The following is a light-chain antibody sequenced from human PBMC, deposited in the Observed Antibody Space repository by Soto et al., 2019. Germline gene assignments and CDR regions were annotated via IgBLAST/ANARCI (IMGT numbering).Light chain of an antibody. Sequence: DIQMTQYASSLSASVGDRVPITCRASQSISSYLNWYQQKPGKAPKLLIYDASSLESGVPSRFSGSGSGTEFTLTISSLQPDDFATYYCQQYNSYSPLTFGGGTKVAIK. V-gene: IGKV1-5*01. CDR3: QQYNSYSPLT. CDR2: DAS. J-gene: IGKJ4*01. CDR1: QSISSY.